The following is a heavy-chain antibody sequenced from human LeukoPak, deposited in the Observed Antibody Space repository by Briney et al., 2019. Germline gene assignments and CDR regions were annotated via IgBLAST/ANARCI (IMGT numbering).Heavy chain of an antibody. J-gene: IGHJ4*02. V-gene: IGHV3-21*01. Sequence: GGSLRLSCAASGFTFSSYSMNWVRQAPGKGLEXXXSISSSSSYIYYADSVKGRFTISRDNAKNSLYLQMNSLRAEDTAVYYCARDWVHYYGSGSFHWGQGTLVTVSS. D-gene: IGHD3-10*01. CDR1: GFTFSSYS. CDR2: ISSSSSYI. CDR3: ARDWVHYYGSGSFH.